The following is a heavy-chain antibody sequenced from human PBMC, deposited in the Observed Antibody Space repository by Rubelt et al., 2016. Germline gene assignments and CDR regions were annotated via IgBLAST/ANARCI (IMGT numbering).Heavy chain of an antibody. CDR2: YDGGNK. CDR3: ARERQKLYFDY. V-gene: IGHV3-33*01. Sequence: YDGGNKNHADSVKGRFTISRDNATNTLSLQMNSLRAEDTAVYYCARERQKLYFDYWGQGTLVTVSS. D-gene: IGHD3-10*01. J-gene: IGHJ4*02.